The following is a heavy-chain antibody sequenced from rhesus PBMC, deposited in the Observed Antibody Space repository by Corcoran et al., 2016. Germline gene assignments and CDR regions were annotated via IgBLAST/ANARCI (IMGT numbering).Heavy chain of an antibody. CDR3: AKWFSWNDVDY. Sequence: QVQLRESGPGLVNPSETLSLTCAVSGYSIGDNDWSWLRQPPGKGLEWIGFIHGSSVTTEYNPSLRSRVTISTDTSRNQLSLNLRSVTAADSAVYYCAKWFSWNDVDYWGQGVLVSVSS. D-gene: IGHD1-14*01. CDR1: GYSIGDND. V-gene: IGHV4-147*01. CDR2: IHGSSVTT. J-gene: IGHJ4*01.